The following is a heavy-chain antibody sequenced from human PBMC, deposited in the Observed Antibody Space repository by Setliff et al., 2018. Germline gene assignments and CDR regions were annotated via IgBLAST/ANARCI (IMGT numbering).Heavy chain of an antibody. Sequence: GGSLRLSCAASGFTFSTYNMHWVRHAPGKGLEWVSSISSTSYTIYYADSVKGRFTISRDNAKNSLYLQMNSLRAEDTAVYYCARDWEQRGYYFDYWGQGTLVTVSS. D-gene: IGHD1-26*01. J-gene: IGHJ4*02. CDR1: GFTFSTYN. CDR2: ISSTSYTI. CDR3: ARDWEQRGYYFDY. V-gene: IGHV3-48*01.